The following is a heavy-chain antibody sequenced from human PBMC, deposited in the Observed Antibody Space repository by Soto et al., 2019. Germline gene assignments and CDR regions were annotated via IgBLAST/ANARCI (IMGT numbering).Heavy chain of an antibody. Sequence: PGESLKISCKGSGYSFVSYWIAWVRQMPGKGLEWMGSIYPGDSDTTYSPSIQGQVTISAVKSSTTVYLQWNTLKASDTAMYYCAKTDGYEVEYWGQGTQVTVSS. V-gene: IGHV5-51*01. CDR1: GYSFVSYW. D-gene: IGHD5-18*01. J-gene: IGHJ4*02. CDR3: AKTDGYEVEY. CDR2: IYPGDSDT.